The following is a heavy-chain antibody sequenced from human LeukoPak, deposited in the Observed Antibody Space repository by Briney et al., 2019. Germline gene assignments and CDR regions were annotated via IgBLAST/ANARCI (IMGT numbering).Heavy chain of an antibody. Sequence: GGSLRLSCAASGFTFSSYAMHWVRQAPGKGLEYVSAISSNGGSTYYANSVKGRFTISRDNSKNTLYLQMGSLRAEDMAVYYCARRDWGFDYWGQGTLVTVSS. CDR3: ARRDWGFDY. CDR2: ISSNGGST. CDR1: GFTFSSYA. D-gene: IGHD7-27*01. J-gene: IGHJ4*02. V-gene: IGHV3-64*01.